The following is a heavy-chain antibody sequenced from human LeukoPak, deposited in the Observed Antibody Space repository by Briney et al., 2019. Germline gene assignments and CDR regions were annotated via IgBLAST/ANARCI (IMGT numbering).Heavy chain of an antibody. CDR3: ARLRWKLLGIDY. CDR1: GFSFSSDA. J-gene: IGHJ4*02. V-gene: IGHV3-30*04. D-gene: IGHD4-23*01. CDR2: ISYDGSKR. Sequence: GRSLRLSCAASGFSFSSDAMHWVRQAPGKGLEWVAAISYDGSKRYYADSVKGRLTISRDNSKNMMFLQMDSLRVGDTAIYYCARLRWKLLGIDYWGQGTLVTVSS.